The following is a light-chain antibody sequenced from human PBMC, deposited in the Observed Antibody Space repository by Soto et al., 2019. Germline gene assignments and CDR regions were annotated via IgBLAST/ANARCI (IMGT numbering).Light chain of an antibody. Sequence: QSVLTQPPSASGTPGQRVTISCDGSSSNIGSNTVIWYQLLPGTAPKLLMHTNDQRPSGVTDRFSGSKSGNTASLTISGLQADDEADYYCSSSTSSNTLVFGGGTKVTVL. CDR3: SSSTSSNTLV. J-gene: IGLJ3*02. CDR1: SSNIGSNT. CDR2: TND. V-gene: IGLV1-44*01.